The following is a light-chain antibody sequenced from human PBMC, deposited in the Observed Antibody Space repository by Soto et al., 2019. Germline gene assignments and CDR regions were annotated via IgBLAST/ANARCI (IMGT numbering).Light chain of an antibody. V-gene: IGLV2-14*01. CDR1: SSDVGGYSY. J-gene: IGLJ2*01. CDR3: SSYTSSSTLV. CDR2: DVS. Sequence: QSALTQPASVSGSPGQSITISCTGTSSDVGGYSYVSWYQQHPGKAPKLMIYDVSNRPSGVSNRFSGSKSGNTASLTISGLQAEDEAGYYCSSYTSSSTLVFGGGTKLTVL.